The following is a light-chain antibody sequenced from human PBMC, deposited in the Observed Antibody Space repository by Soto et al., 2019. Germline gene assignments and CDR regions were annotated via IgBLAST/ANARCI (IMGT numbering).Light chain of an antibody. V-gene: IGKV3-20*01. Sequence: EIVLTQSPGTLSMSPGERATLSCRASQSVSSTYLAWYQQKPGQAPRLLIYGTSSRATGIPDRFSGSGSGTDFPLTINRLETEDFAVYYCQQYETFAQGTKLEIK. CDR2: GTS. J-gene: IGKJ2*01. CDR1: QSVSSTY. CDR3: QQYET.